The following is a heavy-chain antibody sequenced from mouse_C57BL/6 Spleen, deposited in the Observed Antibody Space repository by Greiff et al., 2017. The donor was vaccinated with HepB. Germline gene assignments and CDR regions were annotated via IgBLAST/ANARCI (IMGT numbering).Heavy chain of an antibody. D-gene: IGHD4-1*01. CDR3: ARGLTGFAY. V-gene: IGHV1-49*01. CDR1: YFAFLARA. CDR2: FTMYSDAT. J-gene: IGHJ3*01. Sequence: LQQSGAELVRPGSSVKLSCKDSYFAFLARAMNWVKQRPGHGLEWIGSFTMYSDATEYSENFKGKATLTANKSSSTAYMELSSLTSEDSAVYYCARGLTGFAYWGQGTLVTVSA.